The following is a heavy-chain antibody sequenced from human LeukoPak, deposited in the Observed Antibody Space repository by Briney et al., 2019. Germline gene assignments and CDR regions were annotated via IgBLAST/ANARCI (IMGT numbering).Heavy chain of an antibody. D-gene: IGHD3-10*01. CDR2: MNPNSGNT. CDR1: GYTFTSYD. Sequence: GASVKVSCKASGYTFTSYDINWVRQATGQGLEWMGWMNPNSGNTGYAQKFQGRVTMTRNTSISTAYMELSSLRSEDTAVYYCARRITMVRGGGGYGMDVWGQGTTVTVSS. CDR3: ARRITMVRGGGGYGMDV. J-gene: IGHJ6*02. V-gene: IGHV1-8*01.